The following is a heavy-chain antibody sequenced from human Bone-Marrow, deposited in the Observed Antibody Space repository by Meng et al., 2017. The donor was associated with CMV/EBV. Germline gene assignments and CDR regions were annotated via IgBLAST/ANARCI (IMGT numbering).Heavy chain of an antibody. CDR1: GVDFSAHG. CDR2: IHHDATYI. CDR3: AKDGVHTTDY. D-gene: IGHD1-26*01. J-gene: IGHJ4*02. Sequence: GESLKISCAASGVDFSAHGMHWVRQAPGKGLEWVSYIHHDATYIDYEDSVKGRFTISRDNSKNTLFLQMKSLRADDTAIYYCAKDGVHTTDYWGQGVLVTVSS. V-gene: IGHV3-30*02.